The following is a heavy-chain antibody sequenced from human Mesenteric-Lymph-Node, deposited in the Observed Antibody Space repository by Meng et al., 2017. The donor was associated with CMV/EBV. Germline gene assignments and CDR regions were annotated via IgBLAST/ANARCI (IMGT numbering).Heavy chain of an antibody. J-gene: IGHJ5*02. Sequence: QSQLRELGPGQVKPFETLSLTCPVSGDSISSFYYWGWIRQPPGRGLEWIGSVHYTGSTYYSPSLKSRVTVSVDTSKNQFSLRLTSVTAADTAVYYCARPFPSWQSPRLDPFGAWGQGTLVTVSS. V-gene: IGHV4-39*01. CDR3: ARPFPSWQSPRLDPFGA. CDR2: VHYTGST. D-gene: IGHD6-19*01. CDR1: GDSISSFYY.